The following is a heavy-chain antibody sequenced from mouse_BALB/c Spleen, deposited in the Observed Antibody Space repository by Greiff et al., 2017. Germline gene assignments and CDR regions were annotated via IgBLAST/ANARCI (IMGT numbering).Heavy chain of an antibody. V-gene: IGHV3-2*02. Sequence: DVKLQESGPGLVKPSQSLSLTCTVTGYSITSDYAWNWIRQFPGNTLEWMGYISYSGSTSYNPSLKSRISITRDTSKNQFFLQLNSVTTEDTATYYCARTTTASGFAYWGQGTLVTVSA. CDR2: ISYSGST. CDR3: ARTTTASGFAY. D-gene: IGHD1-2*01. J-gene: IGHJ3*01. CDR1: GYSITSDYA.